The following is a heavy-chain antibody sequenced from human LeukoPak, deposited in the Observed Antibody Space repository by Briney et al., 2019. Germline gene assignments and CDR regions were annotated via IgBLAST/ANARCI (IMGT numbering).Heavy chain of an antibody. Sequence: AGGSLRLSCVASGFRFSGCWMSWARQAPRKGGEWVANIKQDGGENYYVASVKGRFTISRDNAKNSQYLKMNSLKAEDTAVYSCESHPNNNGYGVFYFDFWGQGTLVTVSS. CDR3: ESHPNNNGYGVFYFDF. D-gene: IGHD3-22*01. CDR1: GFRFSGCW. CDR2: IKQDGGEN. V-gene: IGHV3-7*01. J-gene: IGHJ4*02.